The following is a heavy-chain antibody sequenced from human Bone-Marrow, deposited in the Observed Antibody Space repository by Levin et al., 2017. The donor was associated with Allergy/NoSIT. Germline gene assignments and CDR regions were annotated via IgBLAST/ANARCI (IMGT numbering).Heavy chain of an antibody. J-gene: IGHJ4*02. CDR3: SRVGFISGLLHFDS. D-gene: IGHD6-19*01. CDR1: PHGFSAHY. Sequence: TAGGSLRLSCKAPPHGFSAHYMNWVRQAPGQGLEWMGWINPHTGGTIYAQDFEGRVTMSTDTSISTAYLELTRVPSDDTAVYYCSRVGFISGLLHFDSWGQGTQVTVSS. CDR2: INPHTGGT. V-gene: IGHV1-2*02.